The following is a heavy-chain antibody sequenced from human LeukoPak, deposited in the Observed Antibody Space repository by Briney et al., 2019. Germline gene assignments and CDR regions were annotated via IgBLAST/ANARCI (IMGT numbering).Heavy chain of an antibody. D-gene: IGHD2-2*02. CDR3: ARTPYCSSTSCYKGGNWFDP. Sequence: PSETLSLTCAVYGGSFSGYYWSWIRQPPGKGLEWIGEINHSGSTNYNPSLKSRVTISVDTSKNQFSLKLSSVTAADTAVYYCARTPYCSSTSCYKGGNWFDPWGQGTLVTVSS. J-gene: IGHJ5*02. CDR2: INHSGST. V-gene: IGHV4-34*01. CDR1: GGSFSGYY.